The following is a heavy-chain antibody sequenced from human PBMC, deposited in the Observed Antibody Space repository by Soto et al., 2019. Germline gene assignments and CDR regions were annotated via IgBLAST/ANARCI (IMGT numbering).Heavy chain of an antibody. V-gene: IGHV3-74*01. CDR1: GINFRDLS. CDR3: TREDSGLGIDY. J-gene: IGHJ4*02. CDR2: IPSDGRDV. Sequence: HPWGDLVISCEACGINFRDLSTHLVRQPPGKGPEWVSDIPSDGRDVSYADSVRGRFTISRDDARNTLYLQMSDLRVEDTAIYYCTREDSGLGIDYWGQRTKVTVSS. D-gene: IGHD1-26*01.